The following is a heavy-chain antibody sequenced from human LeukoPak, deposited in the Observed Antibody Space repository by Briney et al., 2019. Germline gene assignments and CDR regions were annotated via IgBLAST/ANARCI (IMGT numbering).Heavy chain of an antibody. D-gene: IGHD6-19*01. CDR2: IYHSGTT. Sequence: PSETLSLTCTVSGYSISSGYYWGCIRQPPGKGLEWIGTIYHSGTTYYNPSLKSRVTMSVDTSKNQFSLRLRSVTAADTAVYYCARGQARLAWFDPWGKGTLVTVSS. J-gene: IGHJ5*02. CDR1: GYSISSGYY. V-gene: IGHV4-38-2*02. CDR3: ARGQARLAWFDP.